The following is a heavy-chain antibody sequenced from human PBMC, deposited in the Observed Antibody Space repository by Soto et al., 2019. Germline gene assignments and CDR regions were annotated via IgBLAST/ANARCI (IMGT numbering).Heavy chain of an antibody. CDR3: VHDDGGYPSTAPH. D-gene: IGHD3-22*01. Sequence: EVQLLESGGGLVQPGGSLRLSCAASGITISNYPMSWVRQAPGKGLDWVSGISGSGDRTYYADSAKGRFTISKDISRNSLSLQLDSLGVEDTAVYFCVHDDGGYPSTAPHWGQGTLVTVSS. J-gene: IGHJ4*02. CDR1: GITISNYP. CDR2: ISGSGDRT. V-gene: IGHV3-23*01.